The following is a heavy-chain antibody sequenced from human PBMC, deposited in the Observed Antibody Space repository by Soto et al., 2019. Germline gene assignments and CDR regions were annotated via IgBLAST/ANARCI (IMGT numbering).Heavy chain of an antibody. CDR1: GFSFSTYG. CDR2: ISNDGSNK. D-gene: IGHD1-26*01. V-gene: IGHV3-30*18. CDR3: AKEFGNYSAFDY. Sequence: PGGSLRLSCAASGFSFSTYGMHWVRQAPGKGLEWVAFISNDGSNKYYADSVKGRFTISRDNSKNTLYLQMNSLRAEETGVYYCAKEFGNYSAFDYCGQRTLVT. J-gene: IGHJ4*02.